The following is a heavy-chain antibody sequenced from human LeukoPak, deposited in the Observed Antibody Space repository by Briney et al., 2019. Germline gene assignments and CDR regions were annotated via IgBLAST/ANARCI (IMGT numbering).Heavy chain of an antibody. V-gene: IGHV4-4*07. CDR1: GGSISSYY. CDR2: IYTSGST. D-gene: IGHD7-27*01. Sequence: SETLSLTCTVSGGSISSYYWSWIRQPAGKGLEWIGRIYTSGSTNYNPSLKSRATMSVDTSKNQFSLKLSSVTAADTAVYYCARDQTPGDWFDPWGQGTLVTVSS. CDR3: ARDQTPGDWFDP. J-gene: IGHJ5*02.